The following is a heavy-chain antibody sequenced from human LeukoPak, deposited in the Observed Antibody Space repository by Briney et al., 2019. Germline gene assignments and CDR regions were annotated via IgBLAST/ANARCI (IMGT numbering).Heavy chain of an antibody. D-gene: IGHD3-3*01. V-gene: IGHV3-53*01. CDR2: IYSGGST. J-gene: IGHJ4*02. CDR1: GFTVSSNY. Sequence: GGSLRLSCAASGFTVSSNYMSWVRQAPGKGLEWVSVIYSGGSTYYADSVKGRFTISRDSSKNTLYLQMNSLRAEDTAVYYCARGVADFWSGYYIDYWGQGTLVTVSS. CDR3: ARGVADFWSGYYIDY.